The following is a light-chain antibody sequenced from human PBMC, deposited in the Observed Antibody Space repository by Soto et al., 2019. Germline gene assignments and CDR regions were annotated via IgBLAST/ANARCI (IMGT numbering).Light chain of an antibody. Sequence: DVQMTQSPSSLSAFVGDRVTITCRASQGIAPYLAWFQQKPGKVPKLLIYATSTLQSGVPSRFSDSGSGTDFTLTINSLQPEDVGTYYCQKYNSAPLTFGGGTKV. CDR2: ATS. J-gene: IGKJ4*01. V-gene: IGKV1-27*01. CDR3: QKYNSAPLT. CDR1: QGIAPY.